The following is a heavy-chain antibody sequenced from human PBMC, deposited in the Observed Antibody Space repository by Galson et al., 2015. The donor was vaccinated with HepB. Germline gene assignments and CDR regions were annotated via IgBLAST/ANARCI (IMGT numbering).Heavy chain of an antibody. V-gene: IGHV1-46*01. CDR3: ARAGRLGYCSGGSCPGDYYGMDV. CDR1: GYTFTSYY. J-gene: IGHJ6*02. D-gene: IGHD2-15*01. Sequence: SVKVSCKASGYTFTSYYMHWVRQAPGQGLEWMGITNPSGGSTSYAQKFQGSVTMTRDTSTSTVYMELSSLRSEDTAVYYCARAGRLGYCSGGSCPGDYYGMDVWGQGTTVTVSS. CDR2: TNPSGGST.